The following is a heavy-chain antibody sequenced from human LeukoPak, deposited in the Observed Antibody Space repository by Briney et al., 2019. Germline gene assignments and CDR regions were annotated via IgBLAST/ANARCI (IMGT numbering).Heavy chain of an antibody. CDR1: GFMFSSYW. CDR3: AKATYFYDSSGSFDY. D-gene: IGHD3-22*01. J-gene: IGHJ4*02. V-gene: IGHV3-7*03. CDR2: IKEDGSEK. Sequence: GGSLRLSCAASGFMFSSYWMSWVRQAPGKGLEWVADIKEDGSEKSYVDSVKGRFTISRDNAKNSLYLQMNTLRAEDTAVYYCAKATYFYDSSGSFDYWGQGTLVTVSS.